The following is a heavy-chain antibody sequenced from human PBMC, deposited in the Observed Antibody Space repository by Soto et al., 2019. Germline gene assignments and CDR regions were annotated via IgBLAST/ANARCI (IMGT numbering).Heavy chain of an antibody. D-gene: IGHD2-21*02. CDR1: GGSITDYS. CDR2: IFSSGST. J-gene: IGHJ5*01. V-gene: IGHV4-4*07. Sequence: PSETLSLTCTVSGGSITDYSWVWIRQPAGKGLEWIGRIFSSGSTNYNPSLKGRITMSLDTSKNQFSLKLNSATATDTAVYFCARDQGVVVTADNWFDYWGQGTLVTVSS. CDR3: ARDQGVVVTADNWFDY.